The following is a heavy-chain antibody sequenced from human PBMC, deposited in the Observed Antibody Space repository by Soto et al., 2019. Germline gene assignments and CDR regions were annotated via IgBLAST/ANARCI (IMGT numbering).Heavy chain of an antibody. Sequence: EASVKVSCKASGGTFSSYAISWVRQAPGQGLEWMGGIIPIFGTANYAQKFQGRVTITADESTSTAYMELSSLRSEDTAVYYCARDNTGATGWFDPWGQGTLVTVSS. CDR2: IIPIFGTA. J-gene: IGHJ5*02. V-gene: IGHV1-69*13. CDR3: ARDNTGATGWFDP. CDR1: GGTFSSYA. D-gene: IGHD1-1*01.